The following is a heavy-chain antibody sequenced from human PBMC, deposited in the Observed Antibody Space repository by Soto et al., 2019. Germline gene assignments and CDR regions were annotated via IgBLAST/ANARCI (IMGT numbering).Heavy chain of an antibody. V-gene: IGHV1-2*04. J-gene: IGHJ4*02. CDR1: GYTLPRYY. CDR2: INPNSGGT. Sequence: ASMKVSRKASGYTLPRYYMHWVRQAPGQGLEWMGWINPNSGGTNYAQKFQGWVTMTRDTSISTAYMELSRLRSDDTAVYYCAKWFSKIYAKTYYFDYWGQGTLVTVSS. D-gene: IGHD6-13*01. CDR3: AKWFSKIYAKTYYFDY.